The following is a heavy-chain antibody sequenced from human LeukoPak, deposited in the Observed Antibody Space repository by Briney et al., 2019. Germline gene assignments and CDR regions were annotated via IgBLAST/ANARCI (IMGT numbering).Heavy chain of an antibody. CDR1: GFTFSSYW. CDR2: INSDGSST. J-gene: IGHJ4*02. V-gene: IGHV3-74*01. CDR3: AGDGGATKGNNFDY. D-gene: IGHD1-26*01. Sequence: PGGSLRLSCAASGFTFSSYWMHWVRQAPGKGLVWVSRINSDGSSTSYADSVKGRFTISRDNTKNTLYLQMNSLRAEDTAVYYCAGDGGATKGNNFDYWGQGTLVTVSS.